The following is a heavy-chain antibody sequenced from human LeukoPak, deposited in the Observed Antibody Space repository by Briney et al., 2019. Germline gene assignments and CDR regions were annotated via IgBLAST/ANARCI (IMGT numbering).Heavy chain of an antibody. J-gene: IGHJ6*03. CDR1: GFTFSTYA. D-gene: IGHD2-2*01. CDR3: ARGSSTNCYGGNCFYYYMAV. V-gene: IGHV3-30*04. Sequence: GGSLRLSCAASGFTFSTYAMHWVRQAPGKGLEGVAVPSFDGTTKYYADSVKGRFTVSRDNSKNTLILQMNSLRAEDTAVYYCARGSSTNCYGGNCFYYYMAVWGKGTTVTVSS. CDR2: PSFDGTTK.